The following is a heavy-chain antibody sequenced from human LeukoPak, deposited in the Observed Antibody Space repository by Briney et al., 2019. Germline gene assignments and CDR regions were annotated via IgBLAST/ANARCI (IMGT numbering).Heavy chain of an antibody. J-gene: IGHJ4*02. V-gene: IGHV1-69*05. CDR3: ARVPYSGSYSAGPEDY. Sequence: SVKVSCKASGGTFSSYAISWVRQAPGQGLEWMGRIIPIFGTANYAQKFQGRVTNTTDESTSTAYMELSSLRSEDTAVYYCARVPYSGSYSAGPEDYWGQGTLVTVSS. CDR2: IIPIFGTA. D-gene: IGHD1-26*01. CDR1: GGTFSSYA.